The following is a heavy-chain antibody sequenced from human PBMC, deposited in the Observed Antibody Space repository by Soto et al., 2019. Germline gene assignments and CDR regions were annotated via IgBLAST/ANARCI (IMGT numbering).Heavy chain of an antibody. CDR3: ARDQSLLYWFDP. Sequence: PSETLSLTCTVSGGSISSGDYYWSWIRQPPGKGLEWIGYIYYSGSTYYNPPLKSRVTISVDTSKNQFSLKLSSVTAADTAVYYCARDQSLLYWFDPWGQGTLVTVSS. J-gene: IGHJ5*02. D-gene: IGHD2-15*01. CDR2: IYYSGST. CDR1: GGSISSGDYY. V-gene: IGHV4-30-4*01.